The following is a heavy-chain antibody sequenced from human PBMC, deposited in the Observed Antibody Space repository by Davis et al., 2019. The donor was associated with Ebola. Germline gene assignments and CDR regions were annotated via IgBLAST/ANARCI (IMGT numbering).Heavy chain of an antibody. V-gene: IGHV4-39*01. CDR1: GDSITSSRFY. J-gene: IGHJ4*02. CDR2: VYYTGST. CDR3: ATEAAADDFYFDS. Sequence: MPSETLSLTCTVSGDSITSSRFYWGWVRQPPGKGLEWIGSVYYTGSTYYNPSLKSRLTISIDTSRNQFSLRLRSVTAADTAVYYCATEAAADDFYFDSWGQGTLVTVSS. D-gene: IGHD6-13*01.